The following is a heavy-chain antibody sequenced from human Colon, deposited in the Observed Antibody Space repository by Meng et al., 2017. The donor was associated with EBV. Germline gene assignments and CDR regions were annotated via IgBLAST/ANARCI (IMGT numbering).Heavy chain of an antibody. Sequence: QLQQSGPGLVEPSQTLSITCATYGHSVSSNSADWNWIRHSPSRGLEWLGRTYYRSKWYNDYAVSVKSRITINPDTSKNQFSLQLNSVTPEDTAVYYCARVAVGISSFDYWGQGTLVTVSS. CDR1: GHSVSSNSAD. V-gene: IGHV6-1*01. CDR2: TYYRSKWYN. J-gene: IGHJ4*02. CDR3: ARVAVGISSFDY. D-gene: IGHD1-26*01.